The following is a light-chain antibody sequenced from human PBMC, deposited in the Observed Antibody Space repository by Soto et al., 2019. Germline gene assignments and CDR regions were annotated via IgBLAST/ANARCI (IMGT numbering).Light chain of an antibody. CDR2: LGS. CDR3: MQALQTPLYT. V-gene: IGKV2-28*01. Sequence: DIVMTQSPLSLPVTPGEPASISCRSSQSLLHSNGYNYLDWYLQKPGQSPQFVIYLGSNRASGVPDRFSGSGSGTDFTLKISRVEAEDVGVYYCMQALQTPLYTFGQGTKLEIK. J-gene: IGKJ2*01. CDR1: QSLLHSNGYNY.